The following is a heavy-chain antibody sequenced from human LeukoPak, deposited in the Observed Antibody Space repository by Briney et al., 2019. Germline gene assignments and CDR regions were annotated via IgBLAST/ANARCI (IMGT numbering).Heavy chain of an antibody. V-gene: IGHV3-53*01. Sequence: PGGSLRLSCAASGFTVGTNSMSWVRQSPGKGLHWVSVIYSGGSTYYADSVNGRFTISRDNSRNTLLLQMNSLRAEDTALYYCASAREYCGSAECYEYFQHWGQGTLVTVSS. D-gene: IGHD2-21*01. J-gene: IGHJ1*01. CDR2: IYSGGST. CDR1: GFTVGTNS. CDR3: ASAREYCGSAECYEYFQH.